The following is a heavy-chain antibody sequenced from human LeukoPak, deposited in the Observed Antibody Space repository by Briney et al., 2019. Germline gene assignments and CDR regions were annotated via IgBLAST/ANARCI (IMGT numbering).Heavy chain of an antibody. V-gene: IGHV3-30*04. D-gene: IGHD6-6*01. CDR1: GFTFSSYA. Sequence: PGGSLRLSCAASGFTFSSYAMHWVRQAPGKGLEWVAVISYDGSNKYYADSVKGRFTISRDNSKNTLYLQMNSLRAEDTAVYYCARAGYSSPSRGVNALDIWGQGTMVTVSS. J-gene: IGHJ3*02. CDR2: ISYDGSNK. CDR3: ARAGYSSPSRGVNALDI.